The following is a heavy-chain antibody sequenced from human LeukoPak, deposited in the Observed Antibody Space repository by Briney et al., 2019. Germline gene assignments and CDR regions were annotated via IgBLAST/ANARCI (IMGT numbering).Heavy chain of an antibody. Sequence: SETLSLTCSVSGGSISSGGFYWSWIRRHPGKGLEWIGYIYHSGSTYYNPSLKSRVTISVDRSKNQFSLKLSSVTAADTAVYYCARGVRDGYNSFDYWGRGTLVTVSS. CDR1: GGSISSGGFY. J-gene: IGHJ4*02. CDR3: ARGVRDGYNSFDY. D-gene: IGHD5-24*01. V-gene: IGHV4-30-2*01. CDR2: IYHSGST.